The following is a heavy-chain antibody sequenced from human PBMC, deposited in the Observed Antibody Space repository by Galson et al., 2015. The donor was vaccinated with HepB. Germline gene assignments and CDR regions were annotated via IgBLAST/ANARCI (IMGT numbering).Heavy chain of an antibody. J-gene: IGHJ4*02. V-gene: IGHV3-30*14. CDR2: ISYDGSNK. D-gene: IGHD5-18*01. CDR3: AREDTAMALGY. Sequence: SLRLSCAASGFTFSSYAMHWVRQAPGKGLEWVAVISYDGSNKYYADSVKGRFTISRDNSKNTLYLQMNTLRAEDTAVYYCAREDTAMALGYWGQGTLVTVSS. CDR1: GFTFSSYA.